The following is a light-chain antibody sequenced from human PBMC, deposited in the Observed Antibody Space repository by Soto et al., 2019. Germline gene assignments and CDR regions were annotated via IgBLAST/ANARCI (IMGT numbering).Light chain of an antibody. J-gene: IGKJ1*01. CDR2: KAS. CDR3: QQYITYSWT. V-gene: IGKV1-5*03. Sequence: EITITQSPASVSASVEDRVTIPCLASQSISSWLAWYQQKPGKAPKLLIYKASSLESGVPSRFSGSGSGTEFTLTISSLQPDDFAAYYCQQYITYSWTFGQGTKVDIK. CDR1: QSISSW.